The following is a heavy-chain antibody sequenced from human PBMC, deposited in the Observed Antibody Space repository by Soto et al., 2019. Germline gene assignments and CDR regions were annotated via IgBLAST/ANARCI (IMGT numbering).Heavy chain of an antibody. J-gene: IGHJ3*02. D-gene: IGHD6-19*01. V-gene: IGHV1-18*01. CDR2: ISAYNGNT. Sequence: QVQLVQSGAAVKKPGASLTVSCKASGYTFTSYGISWVRQSPGQGLEWMGWISAYNGNTNYAQKLQGRVTMTTDTDTSTAYMELRSLRSDDTAVYYCARDPRIAVAGDAFDIWGQGTMVTVSS. CDR1: GYTFTSYG. CDR3: ARDPRIAVAGDAFDI.